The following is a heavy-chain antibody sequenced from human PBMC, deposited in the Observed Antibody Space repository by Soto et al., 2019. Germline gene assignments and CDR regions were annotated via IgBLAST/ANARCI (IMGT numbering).Heavy chain of an antibody. D-gene: IGHD2-15*01. V-gene: IGHV1-2*04. CDR3: ARDGNNRRAEYYYYYMDV. CDR1: GYTFTGYY. CDR2: INPNSGGT. Sequence: ASVKVSCKASGYTFTGYYMHWVRQAPGQGLEWMGWINPNSGGTNYAQKFQGWVTMTRDTSISTAYMELSRLRSDDTAVYYCARDGNNRRAEYYYYYMDVWGKGITVNVS. J-gene: IGHJ6*03.